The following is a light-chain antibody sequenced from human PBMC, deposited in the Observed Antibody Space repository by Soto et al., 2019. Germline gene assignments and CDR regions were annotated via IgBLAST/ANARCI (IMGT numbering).Light chain of an antibody. CDR2: DAS. CDR1: QNISVW. CDR3: QQYDSSSPT. J-gene: IGKJ2*01. Sequence: DIQMTQSPSTLSASVGDGVTITCRASQNISVWLAWYQQRPGKAPKFLIYDASSLETGVPSRFSGRGSGTEFTLTIRSLQPDDFATYYCQQYDSSSPTFGQGTKLEIK. V-gene: IGKV1-5*01.